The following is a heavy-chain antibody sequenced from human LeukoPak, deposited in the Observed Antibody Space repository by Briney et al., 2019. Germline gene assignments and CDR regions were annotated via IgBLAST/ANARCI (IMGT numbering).Heavy chain of an antibody. D-gene: IGHD2-2*01. V-gene: IGHV3-23*01. CDR2: ISGSGSST. Sequence: GGSLRLSCAASGFTFSSYAMSWVRLAPGKGLECVSGISGSGSSTYYADSVKGRFTISRDNSKNTLYLQMSSLRAEDTAPYYCAKGKVPADLPKYYFDQWGQGTLVTVSS. J-gene: IGHJ4*02. CDR3: AKGKVPADLPKYYFDQ. CDR1: GFTFSSYA.